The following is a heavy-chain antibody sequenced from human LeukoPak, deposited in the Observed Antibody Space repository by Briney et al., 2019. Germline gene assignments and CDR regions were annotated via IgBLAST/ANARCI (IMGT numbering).Heavy chain of an antibody. D-gene: IGHD1-26*01. Sequence: SETLSLTCTVSSVSITSYHWSWIRQSAGKGLEWIGRVHASGNSNYNPSLKSRVTMSVDTSKNQFSLNLSSVTAADTAVYYCARDPSGSYYLSGAFDIWGQGTMVTVSS. V-gene: IGHV4-4*07. CDR3: ARDPSGSYYLSGAFDI. CDR2: VHASGNS. J-gene: IGHJ3*02. CDR1: SVSITSYH.